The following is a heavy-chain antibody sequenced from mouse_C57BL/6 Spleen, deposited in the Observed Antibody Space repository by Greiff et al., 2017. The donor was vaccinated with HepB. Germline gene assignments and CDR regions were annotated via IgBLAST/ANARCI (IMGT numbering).Heavy chain of an antibody. CDR1: GYTFTSYW. D-gene: IGHD1-1*01. CDR2: IYPSDSET. CDR3: ARGRDYYGSSWDWYFDV. J-gene: IGHJ1*03. Sequence: VQLQQPGAELVRPGSSVKLSCKASGYTFTSYWMDWVKQRPGQGLEWIGNIYPSDSETHYNQKFKDKATLTVDKSSSTAYMQLSSLTSEDPAVYYCARGRDYYGSSWDWYFDVWGTGTTVTVSS. V-gene: IGHV1-61*01.